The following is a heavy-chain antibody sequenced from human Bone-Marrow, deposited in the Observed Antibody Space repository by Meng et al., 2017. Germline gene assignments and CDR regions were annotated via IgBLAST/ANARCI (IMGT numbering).Heavy chain of an antibody. CDR2: VNSRRETT. J-gene: IGHJ4*02. CDR3: ARGLAVDEFDY. CDR1: GYTFVSYY. V-gene: IGHV1-46*01. D-gene: IGHD2-15*01. Sequence: HVQLVLSGAKLKTPGASLNLSRKASGYTFVSYYIHWVRQAPGQGLEWIGVVNSRRETTIYAQMFQGRVTMTRDTSTSTVYMALSSLGSEDTAVYYCARGLAVDEFDYWGQGTLVTVSS.